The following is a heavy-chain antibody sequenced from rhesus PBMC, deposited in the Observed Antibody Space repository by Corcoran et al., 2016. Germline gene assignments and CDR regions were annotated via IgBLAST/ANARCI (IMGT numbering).Heavy chain of an antibody. V-gene: IGHV4S12*01. CDR1: GGTISSGYCY. Sequence: QVQLQESGPGVVKPSETLSLTCAVSGGTISSGYCYWRWIRQPPGEGLEWIGGIYSKRENTNSNPSLKSRVTSSKDTSKNQFSLKLSSVTATDTAVYYCARVPRYGRGYYFDYWGQGVLVTVSS. CDR3: ARVPRYGRGYYFDY. CDR2: IYSKRENT. J-gene: IGHJ4*01. D-gene: IGHD4-4*01.